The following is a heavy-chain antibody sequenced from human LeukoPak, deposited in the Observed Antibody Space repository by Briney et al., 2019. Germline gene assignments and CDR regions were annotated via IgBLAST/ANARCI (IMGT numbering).Heavy chain of an antibody. CDR2: IRNKAYGGTA. D-gene: IGHD3-9*01. CDR1: GFTFSSYE. CDR3: TREKRYFDWFQADY. J-gene: IGHJ4*02. V-gene: IGHV3-49*04. Sequence: SLRLSCAASGFTFSSYEMNWVRQAPGKGLEWVGFIRNKAYGGTAEYAASVKGRFTISRDDSKTIAYLQMNSLKTEDTAVYYCTREKRYFDWFQADYWGQGTLVTVSS.